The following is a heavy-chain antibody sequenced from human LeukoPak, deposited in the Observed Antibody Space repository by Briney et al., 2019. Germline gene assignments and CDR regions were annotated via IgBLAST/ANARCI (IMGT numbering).Heavy chain of an antibody. D-gene: IGHD5-18*01. V-gene: IGHV3-23*01. J-gene: IGHJ6*03. CDR3: ANHFKITAMVDYYYYMDV. CDR1: GFTFSSYG. CDR2: ISGSGGST. Sequence: GGSLRLSCAASGFTFSSYGMSWVRQAPGEGLEWVSAISGSGGSTYYADSVKGRFTISRDNSKNTLYLQMNSLRAEDTAVYYCANHFKITAMVDYYYYMDVWGKGTTVTISS.